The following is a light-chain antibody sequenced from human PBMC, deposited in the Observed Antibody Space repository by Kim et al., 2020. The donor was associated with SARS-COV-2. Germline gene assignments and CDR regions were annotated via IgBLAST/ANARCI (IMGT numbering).Light chain of an antibody. CDR2: DAS. J-gene: IGKJ5*01. CDR3: QHRSNWPIT. CDR1: QSISRY. V-gene: IGKV3-11*01. Sequence: EIVLTQSPATLSLSPGERATLSCRASQSISRYLAWFQQKPGQAPRLLIYDASNRATGIPARFSGSGSGTDFTLTISSLEPADFAVYYCQHRSNWPITFGQGTRLEIK.